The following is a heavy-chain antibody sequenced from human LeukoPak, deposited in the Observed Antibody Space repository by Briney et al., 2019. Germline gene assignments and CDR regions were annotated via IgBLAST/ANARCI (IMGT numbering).Heavy chain of an antibody. D-gene: IGHD3-22*01. J-gene: IGHJ3*02. V-gene: IGHV1-24*01. Sequence: GASVKVSCKVSGYTLTELSMHWVRQAPGKGLEWMGGFDPEDGETIYAQKFQGRVTMTEDTSTDTGYMELSSLRSEDTAVYYCATRGYYYDSRGAFDIWGQGTMVTVSS. CDR3: ATRGYYYDSRGAFDI. CDR2: FDPEDGET. CDR1: GYTLTELS.